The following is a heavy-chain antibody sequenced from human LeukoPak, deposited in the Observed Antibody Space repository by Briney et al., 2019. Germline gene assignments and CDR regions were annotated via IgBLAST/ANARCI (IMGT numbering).Heavy chain of an antibody. J-gene: IGHJ4*02. CDR3: ARRTTVTLSFDY. Sequence: GGPLRLSCAASGFTFSSYSMNWVRQAPGKGLEWVSSISSSSSYIYYADSVKGRFTISRDNAKNSLSLQMNSLRAEDTAVYYCARRTTVTLSFDYWGQGTLVAVSS. CDR2: ISSSSSYI. D-gene: IGHD4-17*01. V-gene: IGHV3-21*01. CDR1: GFTFSSYS.